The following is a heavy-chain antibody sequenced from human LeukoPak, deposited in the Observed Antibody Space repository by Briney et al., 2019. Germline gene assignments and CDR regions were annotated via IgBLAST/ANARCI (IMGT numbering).Heavy chain of an antibody. V-gene: IGHV4-4*02. CDR3: ARTSEGSGSYYNEFDY. CDR2: IYHSGST. Sequence: PSGTLSLTCAVSGGSISSSNWWSWVCQPPGKGLEWIGEIYHSGSTNYNPSLKSRVTISVDKSKNQFSLKLSSVTAADTAVYYCARTSEGSGSYYNEFDYWGQGTLVAVSS. J-gene: IGHJ4*02. CDR1: GGSISSSNW. D-gene: IGHD3-10*01.